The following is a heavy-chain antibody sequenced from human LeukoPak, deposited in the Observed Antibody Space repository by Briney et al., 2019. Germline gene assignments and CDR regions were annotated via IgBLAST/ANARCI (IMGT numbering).Heavy chain of an antibody. Sequence: PSETLSLTCTVSGGSISSGSYYWSWIRQPAGKGLEWIGRIYTSGSTNYNPSLKSRVTISVDTSKNQLSLKLSSVTAADTAVYYCARVPFIAAHAFDIWGQGTMVTVSS. V-gene: IGHV4-61*02. CDR3: ARVPFIAAHAFDI. CDR1: GGSISSGSYY. D-gene: IGHD6-6*01. J-gene: IGHJ3*02. CDR2: IYTSGST.